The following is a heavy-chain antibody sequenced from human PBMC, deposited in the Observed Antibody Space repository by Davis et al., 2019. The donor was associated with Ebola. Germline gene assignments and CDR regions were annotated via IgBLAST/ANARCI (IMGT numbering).Heavy chain of an antibody. CDR3: ARGGVIRGHFDY. CDR2: INHSGST. D-gene: IGHD2/OR15-2a*01. CDR1: GGSFSGYY. V-gene: IGHV4-34*01. J-gene: IGHJ4*02. Sequence: SETLSLTCAVYGGSFSGYYWSWIRQPPGKGLEWIGEINHSGSTNYNPSLKSRVTISVDTSKNQFSLKLSSVTAADTAVYYCARGGVIRGHFDYWGQGTLVTVSS.